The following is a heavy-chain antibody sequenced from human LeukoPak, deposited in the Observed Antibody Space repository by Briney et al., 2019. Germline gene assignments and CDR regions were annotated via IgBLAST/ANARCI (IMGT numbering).Heavy chain of an antibody. CDR1: GASISSYY. J-gene: IGHJ4*02. Sequence: SETLSLTCTVSGASISSYYWSWIRQPPGKGLEWIGYIYYSGSTSYNPSLKSRLTISVDTSKTQFSLKLSSVTAADTAVYYCVRPDSSGYNYVDWGQGTLVTVSP. CDR3: VRPDSSGYNYVD. D-gene: IGHD3-22*01. V-gene: IGHV4-59*01. CDR2: IYYSGST.